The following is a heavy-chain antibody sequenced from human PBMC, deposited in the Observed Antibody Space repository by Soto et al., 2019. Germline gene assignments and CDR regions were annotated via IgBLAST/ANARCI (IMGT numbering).Heavy chain of an antibody. J-gene: IGHJ5*02. CDR2: IWNDGSNE. Sequence: HPGGSLRLPCEASGFNFSSYGIHWVRQAPGKGLEWVAIIWNDGSNEYYADSVKGRFTISRDNSKNTLYLQMNSLRAEDTAVYYCASDSIPLASGQGTLVTVSS. CDR1: GFNFSSYG. D-gene: IGHD3-3*02. CDR3: ASDSIPLA. V-gene: IGHV3-33*01.